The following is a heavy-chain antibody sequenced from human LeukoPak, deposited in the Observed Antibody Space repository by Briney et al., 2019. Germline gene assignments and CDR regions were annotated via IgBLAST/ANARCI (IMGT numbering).Heavy chain of an antibody. J-gene: IGHJ4*02. D-gene: IGHD3-22*01. Sequence: SETLSLTCTVSGGSISSGSYYWSWIRQPAGKGLEWIGRIYTSGSTNYNPSLKSRVAISVDTSKNQFSLKLSSVTAADTAVYYCARAVLYYYDSSGLLTRGFDYWGQGTLVTVSS. CDR2: IYTSGST. V-gene: IGHV4-61*02. CDR1: GGSISSGSYY. CDR3: ARAVLYYYDSSGLLTRGFDY.